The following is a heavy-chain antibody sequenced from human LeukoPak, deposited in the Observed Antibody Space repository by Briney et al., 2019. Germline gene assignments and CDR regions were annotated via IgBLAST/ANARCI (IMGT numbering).Heavy chain of an antibody. Sequence: SETLSLTCTVSGGSISGSSYYWGWIRQPPGKGLEWIGSIYYSGSTYYNPSLKSRVTISVDTSKNQFSLKLNSVTATDTAVYYCARHLGRAALRGYSYGYAFDYWGQGTLVTVSS. V-gene: IGHV4-39*01. D-gene: IGHD5-18*01. J-gene: IGHJ4*02. CDR2: IYYSGST. CDR1: GGSISGSSYY. CDR3: ARHLGRAALRGYSYGYAFDY.